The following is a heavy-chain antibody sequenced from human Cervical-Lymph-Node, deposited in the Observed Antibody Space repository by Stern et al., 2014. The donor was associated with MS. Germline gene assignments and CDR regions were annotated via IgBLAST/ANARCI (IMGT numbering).Heavy chain of an antibody. J-gene: IGHJ6*02. D-gene: IGHD3-10*01. V-gene: IGHV3-30*03. CDR1: GFTFSDYG. CDR3: ARDRGLTHYFYGMDV. Sequence: VQLVESRGGVVQPGKSLRLSCAASGFTFSDYGMHWVRQAPGKGLEWVALATYDGSDQYYADSVKGRFTVSRDNSKNTVLLQMNGLRPEDTAVYFCARDRGLTHYFYGMDVWGQGTTVTVSS. CDR2: ATYDGSDQ.